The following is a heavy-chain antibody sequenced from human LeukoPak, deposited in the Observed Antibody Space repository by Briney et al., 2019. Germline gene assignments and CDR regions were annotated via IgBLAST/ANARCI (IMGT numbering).Heavy chain of an antibody. CDR2: IIPIFDTA. J-gene: IGHJ4*02. CDR3: AKKKTDYSYPSSFDY. D-gene: IGHD4-11*01. V-gene: IGHV1-69*13. CDR1: GGTISSHA. Sequence: SVKVSCKASGGTISSHAINWVRQAPGQGLEWMGGIIPIFDTANYAQKFQGRVTITADESTSTAYMELSSLRSEDTAVYYCAKKKTDYSYPSSFDYWGQGTLVTVSS.